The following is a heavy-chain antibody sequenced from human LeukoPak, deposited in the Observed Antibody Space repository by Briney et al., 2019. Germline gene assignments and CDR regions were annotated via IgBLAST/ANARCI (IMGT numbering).Heavy chain of an antibody. CDR3: AREPDGGAYDILTA. J-gene: IGHJ5*02. CDR2: INHSGST. CDR1: GGSFSGYY. V-gene: IGHV4-34*01. D-gene: IGHD3-9*01. Sequence: SETLSLTCAVYGGSFSGYYWSWIRQPPGKGLEWIGEINHSGSTNYNPSLKSRVTTSVDTSKNQFSLKLSSVTAADTAVYYCAREPDGGAYDILTAWGQGTLVTVSS.